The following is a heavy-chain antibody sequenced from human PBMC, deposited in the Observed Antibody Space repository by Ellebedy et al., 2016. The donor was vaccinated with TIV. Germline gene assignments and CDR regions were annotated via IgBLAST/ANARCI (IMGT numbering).Heavy chain of an antibody. CDR3: ARWFGELLYVRWFDP. D-gene: IGHD3-10*01. Sequence: SETLSLTCTVSGGSISRSSSYWGWIRQPPGKGLEWLGSIYFNGRTFYNPSLKSRVTISLDTSKNQFSRKLSSVTVADTAVYYCARWFGELLYVRWFDPWGQGTLVTVSS. J-gene: IGHJ5*02. CDR1: GGSISRSSSY. V-gene: IGHV4-39*01. CDR2: IYFNGRT.